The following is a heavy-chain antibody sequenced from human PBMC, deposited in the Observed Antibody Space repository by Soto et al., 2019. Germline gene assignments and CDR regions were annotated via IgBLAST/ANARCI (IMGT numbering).Heavy chain of an antibody. CDR1: GFTFHDYA. D-gene: IGHD6-13*01. CDR2: ISGSGGHS. V-gene: IGHV3-23*01. Sequence: GGSLRLSCAASGFTFHDYAMSWVLPAPGNGLEWVSSISGSGGHSSYADSVKGRFTISRDSVKNMLSLDMSDLRAEDTAVYYCAKDCRRRAGSGSAFDYWGQG. CDR3: AKDCRRRAGSGSAFDY. J-gene: IGHJ4*02.